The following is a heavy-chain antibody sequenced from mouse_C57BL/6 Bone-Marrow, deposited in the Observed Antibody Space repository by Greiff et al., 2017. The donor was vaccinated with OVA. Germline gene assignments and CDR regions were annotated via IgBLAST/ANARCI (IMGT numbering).Heavy chain of an antibody. J-gene: IGHJ4*01. CDR3: ARWAVVAPFYAMDY. D-gene: IGHD1-1*01. CDR1: GYSFTGYY. Sequence: EVKLQESGPELVKPGASVKISCKASGYSFTGYYMNWVKQSPEKSLEWIGEINPSTGGTTYNQKFKAKATLTVDKSSSTAYMQLKSLTSEDSAVYYCARWAVVAPFYAMDYWGQGTSVTVSS. CDR2: INPSTGGT. V-gene: IGHV1-42*01.